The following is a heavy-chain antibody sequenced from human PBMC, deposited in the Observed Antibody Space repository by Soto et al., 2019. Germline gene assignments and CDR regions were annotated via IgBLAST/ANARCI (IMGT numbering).Heavy chain of an antibody. CDR3: ARAWGRFFDY. CDR1: GGSISSYY. D-gene: IGHD3-16*01. J-gene: IGHJ4*02. CDR2: IYYSGST. V-gene: IGHV4-59*01. Sequence: QVQLQESGPGLVKPSETLSLTCTVSGGSISSYYWSWIRQPPGKGLEWIGYIYYSGSTNYNPSLTTRVTISVATSKNQFSLKLSSVTAADTAVYYCARAWGRFFDYWGQGTLVTVSS.